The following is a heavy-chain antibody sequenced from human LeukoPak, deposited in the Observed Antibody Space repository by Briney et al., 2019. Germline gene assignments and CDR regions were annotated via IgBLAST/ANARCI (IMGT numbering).Heavy chain of an antibody. V-gene: IGHV3-74*01. CDR2: INTDGSIT. CDR1: GFTFSSYW. D-gene: IGHD6-13*01. Sequence: GGSLRLSCAASGFTFSSYWMHWVRQAPGKGLVWVSRINTDGSITNYAGSVKGRFTISRDNAKNTLYLQMNSLRAEDTAVYYCARSAAGSAFDIWGQGAMVTVSS. CDR3: ARSAAGSAFDI. J-gene: IGHJ3*02.